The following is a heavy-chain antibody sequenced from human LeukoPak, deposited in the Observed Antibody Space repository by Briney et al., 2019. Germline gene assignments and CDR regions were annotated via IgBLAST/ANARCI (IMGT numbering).Heavy chain of an antibody. CDR3: ARNSFAELMLLGSAYGMDV. J-gene: IGHJ6*02. CDR2: IKEDGSEK. Sequence: PGGSLRLSCAASGFTSSGHWMSWVRQAPGKGLEWVANIKEDGSEKYYLDSVKGRFTISRDNAKNSLHLQINSLRVEDTAVYYCARNSFAELMLLGSAYGMDVWGQGTTVTVSS. D-gene: IGHD1-7*01. V-gene: IGHV3-7*01. CDR1: GFTSSGHW.